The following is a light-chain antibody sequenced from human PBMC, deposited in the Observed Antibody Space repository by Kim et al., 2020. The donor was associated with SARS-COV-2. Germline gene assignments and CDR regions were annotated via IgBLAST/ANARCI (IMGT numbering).Light chain of an antibody. CDR1: NIGSKS. J-gene: IGLJ2*01. CDR2: DDS. Sequence: SYELTQPPSVSVAPGKTARITCGGNNIGSKSVHWYQQKPGQAPVLVVYDDSDRPSGIPERFSGSNSGNTATLTISRVEAGDEADDYCQVWDSSSDHVVFGGGTQLTVL. V-gene: IGLV3-21*03. CDR3: QVWDSSSDHVV.